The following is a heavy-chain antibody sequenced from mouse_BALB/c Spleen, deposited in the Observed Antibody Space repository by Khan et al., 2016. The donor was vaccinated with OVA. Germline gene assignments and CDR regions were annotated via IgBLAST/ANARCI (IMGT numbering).Heavy chain of an antibody. V-gene: IGHV1-7*01. Sequence: QVQLQQSGAELAKPGASVKMSCTASGYTFTTYWMHWIKQRPGQGLEWIGYINPSTGYTEYNQNFKDKATLTADESSSTAYMQLNSLTSDDSAVYYCARRGLDGIFAYWGQGTLVTVSA. CDR1: GYTFTTYW. CDR3: ARRGLDGIFAY. CDR2: INPSTGYT. J-gene: IGHJ3*01. D-gene: IGHD2-1*01.